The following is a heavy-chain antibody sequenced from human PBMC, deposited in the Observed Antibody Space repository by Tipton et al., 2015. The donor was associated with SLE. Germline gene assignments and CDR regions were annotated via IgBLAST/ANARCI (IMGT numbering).Heavy chain of an antibody. CDR2: INHSGST. CDR3: ASRGAAAAPGWYFDL. J-gene: IGHJ2*01. D-gene: IGHD6-13*01. Sequence: TLSLTCAVYGGSFSGYYWSWIRQPPGKGLEWNGKINHSGSTNYNPSLRSRVTISVDTSKNQFSLKLSSVTAADTAVYYCASRGAAAAPGWYFDLWGRGTLVTVSS. CDR1: GGSFSGYY. V-gene: IGHV4-34*01.